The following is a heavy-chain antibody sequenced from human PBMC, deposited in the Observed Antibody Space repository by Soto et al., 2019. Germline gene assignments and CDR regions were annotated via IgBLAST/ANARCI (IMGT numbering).Heavy chain of an antibody. D-gene: IGHD3-3*01. CDR1: GFSLTTSGVG. V-gene: IGHV2-5*02. CDR2: VYWDDDK. J-gene: IGHJ4*02. CDR3: ARRLRGDYADY. Sequence: QITLKESGPPLVKPTQTLTLTCTFSGFSLTTSGVGVGWIRQPPGKALEWLALVYWDDDKRYSPSLKSRLTITTDTSQNQVVLTMTNMDPVDTATYYCARRLRGDYADYWGQGTLVTVSS.